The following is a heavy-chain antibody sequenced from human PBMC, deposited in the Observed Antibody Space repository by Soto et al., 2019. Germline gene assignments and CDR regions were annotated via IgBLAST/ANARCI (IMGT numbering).Heavy chain of an antibody. CDR3: ARDFDQGSFDY. J-gene: IGHJ4*01. Sequence: ASVKVSCKASGYTFTRYSLQWVRQAPGQRLEWMGWINTDNGNTGFSRKLQGRVTVVRDTSANMVYMTLNSLTSGDTAVYYCARDFDQGSFDYWGQGTPVTVSS. D-gene: IGHD2-2*01. V-gene: IGHV1-3*04. CDR2: INTDNGNT. CDR1: GYTFTRYS.